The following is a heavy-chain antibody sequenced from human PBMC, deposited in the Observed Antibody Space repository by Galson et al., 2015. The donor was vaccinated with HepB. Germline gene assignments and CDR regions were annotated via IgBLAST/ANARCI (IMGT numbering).Heavy chain of an antibody. CDR1: GGTFSSYA. CDR3: APLGYCSGGSCYSAFDI. J-gene: IGHJ3*02. CDR2: IIPILGIA. V-gene: IGHV1-69*04. D-gene: IGHD2-15*01. Sequence: SVKVSCKASGGTFSSYAISWVRQAPGQGLEWMGRIIPILGIANYAQKFQGRVTITADKSTSTAYMELSSLRSEDTAVYYCAPLGYCSGGSCYSAFDIWGQGTMVTVSS.